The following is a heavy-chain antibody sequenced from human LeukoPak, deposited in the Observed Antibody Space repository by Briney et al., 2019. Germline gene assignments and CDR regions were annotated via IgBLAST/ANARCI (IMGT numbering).Heavy chain of an antibody. D-gene: IGHD3-22*01. V-gene: IGHV3-11*04. CDR2: ISSSGSTI. CDR3: ARDLGYYDSSGYYPYYFDY. Sequence: PGGSLRLSCAASGFTFSDYYMKWIRQAPGKGLEWVSYISSSGSTIYYADSVKGRFTISRDNAKNSLYLQMNSLRGEDTAVYYCARDLGYYDSSGYYPYYFDYWGQGTLVTVSS. CDR1: GFTFSDYY. J-gene: IGHJ4*02.